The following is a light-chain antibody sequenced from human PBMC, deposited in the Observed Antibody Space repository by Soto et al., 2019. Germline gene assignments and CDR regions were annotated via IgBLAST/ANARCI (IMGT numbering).Light chain of an antibody. V-gene: IGKV3-20*01. CDR1: QTLTSNY. Sequence: EIVLTQSPATLSLSPGERATLSCRASQTLTSNYLAWYQQKPGQAPTLLIHGATSRATGIPDRVSGLGSGTHFSRTISWLEPEDFAVYYCQQYSHSVLTFGGRTKVDIK. CDR3: QQYSHSVLT. J-gene: IGKJ4*01. CDR2: GAT.